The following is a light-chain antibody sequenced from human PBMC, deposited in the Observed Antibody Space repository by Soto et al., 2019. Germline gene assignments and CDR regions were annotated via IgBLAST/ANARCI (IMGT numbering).Light chain of an antibody. CDR1: QGISTY. CDR3: QKYNSVPLT. V-gene: IGKV1-27*01. CDR2: AAS. J-gene: IGKJ4*01. Sequence: DIQMTQSPSSLSASVGDRVTITCRASQGISTYLAWYQQKPGKVPKLLIYAASTLHSGVPSRFSGSGSGTDFTLTISTLQPEDVATYYCQKYNSVPLTFGGGTKVEIK.